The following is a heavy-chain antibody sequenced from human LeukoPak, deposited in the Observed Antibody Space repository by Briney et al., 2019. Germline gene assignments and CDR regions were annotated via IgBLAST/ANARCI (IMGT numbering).Heavy chain of an antibody. CDR3: AKEEWLRNALDY. CDR2: ISGSGGST. V-gene: IGHV3-23*01. D-gene: IGHD5-12*01. Sequence: GGSLRLSCAASGFTFSSQAMSWVRQAPGKGLEWVSGISGSGGSTYYADSVKGRFTISRDNSKSTLYLQMNSLRAGDTALYYCAKEEWLRNALDYWGQGTLVTVSS. CDR1: GFTFSSQA. J-gene: IGHJ4*02.